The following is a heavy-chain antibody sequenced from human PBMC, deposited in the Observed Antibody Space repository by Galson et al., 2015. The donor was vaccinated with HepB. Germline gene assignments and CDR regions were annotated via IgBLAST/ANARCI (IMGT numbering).Heavy chain of an antibody. V-gene: IGHV1-46*01. J-gene: IGHJ4*02. CDR3: AREKVGVSGTVFDY. CDR2: INPSSGST. D-gene: IGHD2-8*02. CDR1: GGTFSSYA. Sequence: SVKVSCKASGGTFSSYAISWVRQAPGQGLEWLGKINPSSGSTTYAQMFQGTVSMTRDTSTSTVYLELSSLRYDDTAVYYCAREKVGVSGTVFDYWGQGTFVTVSS.